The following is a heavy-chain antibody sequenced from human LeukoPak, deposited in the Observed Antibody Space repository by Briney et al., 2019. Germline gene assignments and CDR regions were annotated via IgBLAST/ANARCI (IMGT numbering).Heavy chain of an antibody. D-gene: IGHD3-3*01. J-gene: IGHJ4*02. CDR1: GFTFSRHG. V-gene: IGHV3-30*03. CDR3: ARDRAWNYFDY. Sequence: GGPLRLSCAPSGFTFSRHGMHWVRQAPGKGLEWVAIISNDGSRKYYAHSVEGRFTISRDNSKNTLYLQMDSLRAEDTAVYYCARDRAWNYFDYWGQGTLVTVSS. CDR2: ISNDGSRK.